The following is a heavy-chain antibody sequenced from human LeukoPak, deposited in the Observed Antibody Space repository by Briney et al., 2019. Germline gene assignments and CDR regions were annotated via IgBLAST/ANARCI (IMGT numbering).Heavy chain of an antibody. CDR3: AKVTASTYYYDSSGYYPFDY. Sequence: GGSLRLSCAASGFTVSSNYMSWVRQAPGKGLEWVSAISGSGGSTYYADSVKGRFTISRDNSKNTLYLQMNSLRAEDTAVYYCAKVTASTYYYDSSGYYPFDYWGQGTLVTVSS. D-gene: IGHD3-22*01. J-gene: IGHJ4*02. CDR1: GFTVSSNY. CDR2: ISGSGGST. V-gene: IGHV3-23*01.